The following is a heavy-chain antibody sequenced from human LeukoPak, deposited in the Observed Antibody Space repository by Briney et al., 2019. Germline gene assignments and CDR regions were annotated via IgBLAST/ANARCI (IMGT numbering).Heavy chain of an antibody. CDR2: IYTSGST. Sequence: SETLSLTCTVSGGSISSGSYYWSWIRQPAGKGLEWIGRIYTSGSTNYNPSLKSRVTISVDTSKNQFSLKLSSVTAADTAVYYCARDGGDRWGRYCSSTSCCHWFDPWGQGTLVTVSS. CDR3: ARDGGDRWGRYCSSTSCCHWFDP. V-gene: IGHV4-61*02. CDR1: GGSISSGSYY. J-gene: IGHJ5*02. D-gene: IGHD2-2*01.